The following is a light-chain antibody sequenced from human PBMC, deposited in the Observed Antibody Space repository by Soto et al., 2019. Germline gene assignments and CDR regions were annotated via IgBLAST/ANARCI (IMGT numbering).Light chain of an antibody. CDR2: EVN. CDR1: SSDIGSYNR. V-gene: IGLV2-18*02. CDR3: SSFTTSDTYV. Sequence: QSALTQPPSVSGSPGQSVTISCTGTSSDIGSYNRVSWYQQPPGAAPKLMICEVNNRPSGVPERFSGSKSGNTASLTIFGLQAEDEADHYCSSFTTSDTYVFGTGTKLTVL. J-gene: IGLJ1*01.